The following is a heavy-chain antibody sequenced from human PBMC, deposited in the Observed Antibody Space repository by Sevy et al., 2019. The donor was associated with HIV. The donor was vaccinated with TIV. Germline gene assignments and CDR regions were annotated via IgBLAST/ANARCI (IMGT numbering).Heavy chain of an antibody. CDR1: GGPFSGYY. J-gene: IGHJ6*02. Sequence: SETLSLTCAVYGGPFSGYYWSWIRQPPGKGLEWIGEINHSGSTNYNPSLKSRVTISVDTSKNQFSLKLSSVTAADTAVYYCARVLKIAARPHYYYYGMDVWGQGTTVTVSS. CDR2: INHSGST. CDR3: ARVLKIAARPHYYYYGMDV. V-gene: IGHV4-34*01. D-gene: IGHD6-6*01.